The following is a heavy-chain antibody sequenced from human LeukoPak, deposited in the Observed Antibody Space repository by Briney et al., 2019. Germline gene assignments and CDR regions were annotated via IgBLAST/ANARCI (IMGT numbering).Heavy chain of an antibody. J-gene: IGHJ4*02. CDR1: GFTFSSNW. CDR2: ISWNSGSI. CDR3: AKSPGSAGAFDY. Sequence: GGSLRLSCAVSGFTFSSNWMSWVRQAPGKGLEWVSGISWNSGSIGYADSVKGRFTISRDNAKNSLYLQMNSLRAEDTALYYCAKSPGSAGAFDYWGQGTLVTVSS. V-gene: IGHV3-9*01. D-gene: IGHD3-10*01.